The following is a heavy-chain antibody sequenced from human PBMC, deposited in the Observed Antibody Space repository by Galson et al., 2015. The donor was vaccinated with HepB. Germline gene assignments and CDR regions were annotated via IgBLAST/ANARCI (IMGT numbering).Heavy chain of an antibody. V-gene: IGHV3-23*01. CDR3: ARGEWLSTLGAFDI. D-gene: IGHD3-3*01. Sequence: SLRLSCAASGFTFSSYAMSWVRQAPGKGLEWVSAISGSGGSTYYADSVKGRFTISRDNSKNTLYLQMNSLRAEDTALYHCARGEWLSTLGAFDIWGQGTMVPVSS. J-gene: IGHJ3*02. CDR2: ISGSGGST. CDR1: GFTFSSYA.